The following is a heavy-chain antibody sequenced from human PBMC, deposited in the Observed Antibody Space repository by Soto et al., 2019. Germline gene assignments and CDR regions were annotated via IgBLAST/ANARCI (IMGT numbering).Heavy chain of an antibody. CDR1: GYGFASHW. Sequence: PGESLKISCKGSGYGFASHWVAWVRQMPEKGLEWIGTIYPGDSDTKYSSAFRGHVTISADTSVSTAYLQWRSLEATDSAIYYCARYSGSYWHYLDFWGQGTLVTVSS. V-gene: IGHV5-51*01. CDR2: IYPGDSDT. D-gene: IGHD1-26*01. J-gene: IGHJ4*02. CDR3: ARYSGSYWHYLDF.